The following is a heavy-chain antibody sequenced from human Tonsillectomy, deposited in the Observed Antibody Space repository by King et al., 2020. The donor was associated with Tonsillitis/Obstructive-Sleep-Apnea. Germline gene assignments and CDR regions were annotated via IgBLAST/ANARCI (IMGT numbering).Heavy chain of an antibody. CDR2: ISGSGGSA. Sequence: VQLVESGGGLVQPGGSLRLSCAASGFTFSSYAMSWVRQAPGKGLEWVSAISGSGGSAYYADSVKGRFTISRANSKNTLYLQMNSLRAEDTAVYYCATLMITFGGVIVNGFDYWGQGTLVTVSS. D-gene: IGHD3-16*02. CDR1: GFTFSSYA. J-gene: IGHJ4*02. CDR3: ATLMITFGGVIVNGFDY. V-gene: IGHV3-23*04.